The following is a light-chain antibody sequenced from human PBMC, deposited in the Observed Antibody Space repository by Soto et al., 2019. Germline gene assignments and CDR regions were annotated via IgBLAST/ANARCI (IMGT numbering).Light chain of an antibody. J-gene: IGLJ2*01. CDR3: QSYDSSNVV. Sequence: NFMLTQPHSVSASPGKTVTISCTGSSGSIASNYVQWYQQRPGSAPTTVIYEDNQRPSGVPDRFSGSLDSSSNSASLTISGLKTEDEADYYCQSYDSSNVVFGGGT. CDR2: EDN. V-gene: IGLV6-57*02. CDR1: SGSIASNY.